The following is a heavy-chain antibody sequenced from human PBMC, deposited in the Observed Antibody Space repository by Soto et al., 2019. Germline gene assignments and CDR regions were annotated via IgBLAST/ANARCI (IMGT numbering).Heavy chain of an antibody. V-gene: IGHV1-8*01. Sequence: ASVKASCKXSGYTFTSYDIYWVRQATGQGLEWMGWMNPNTGNSGYAQKFQGRVTMTSDTSISTAHMELSSLRSEDTAVYYCARRAETNGWNGFGADKYYFDYWGQGTLVTVSS. CDR2: MNPNTGNS. J-gene: IGHJ4*02. CDR1: GYTFTSYD. CDR3: ARRAETNGWNGFGADKYYFDY. D-gene: IGHD1-1*01.